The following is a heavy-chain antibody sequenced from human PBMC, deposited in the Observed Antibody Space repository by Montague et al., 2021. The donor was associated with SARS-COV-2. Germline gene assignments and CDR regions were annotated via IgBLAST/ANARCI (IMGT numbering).Heavy chain of an antibody. CDR1: GFTLRSFA. V-gene: IGHV3-23*01. Sequence: SLRLSCAASGFTLRSFAMSWVRQAPGQGLEWVSAVTGDGLTKYYADSMKGRFIISRDNSKYTLYLQMNSLRAEDTATYYCAKTAFWNGDGGLDYFDYWGQGTLVTVSS. J-gene: IGHJ4*02. CDR2: VTGDGLTK. D-gene: IGHD1-1*01. CDR3: AKTAFWNGDGGLDYFDY.